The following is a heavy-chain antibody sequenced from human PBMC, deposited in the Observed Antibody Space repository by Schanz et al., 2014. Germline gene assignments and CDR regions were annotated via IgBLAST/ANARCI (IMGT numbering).Heavy chain of an antibody. J-gene: IGHJ3*02. CDR3: ARGLGDERWLDLNEAFDI. CDR2: IIPILGIT. V-gene: IGHV1-69*04. CDR1: GYTFTSYG. Sequence: QGQLVQSGAEVKKPGASVKVSCKASGYTFTSYGITWERQAPGQGLEWMGRIIPILGITNVAQTFQDRVTITADKSTSTAYMELSSLRSEDTAVYYCARGLGDERWLDLNEAFDIWGQGTIVTVSS. D-gene: IGHD6-19*01.